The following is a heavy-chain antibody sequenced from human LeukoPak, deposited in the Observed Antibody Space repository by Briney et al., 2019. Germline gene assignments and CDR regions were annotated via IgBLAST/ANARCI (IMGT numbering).Heavy chain of an antibody. CDR3: ARGPHGRIYDILTGFDY. Sequence: ASVKVSCKASGYTFSGFYIHWVRQAPGQGLEWMGWINPNSGVTNYAQKFQGRVTMTRDTSISTAYMELSRLRSDDTAVYYCARGPHGRIYDILTGFDYWGQGTLVTVSS. D-gene: IGHD3-9*01. V-gene: IGHV1-2*02. J-gene: IGHJ4*02. CDR1: GYTFSGFY. CDR2: INPNSGVT.